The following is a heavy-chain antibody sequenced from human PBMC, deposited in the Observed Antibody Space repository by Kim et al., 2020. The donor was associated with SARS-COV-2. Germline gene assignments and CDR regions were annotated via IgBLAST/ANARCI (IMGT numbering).Heavy chain of an antibody. CDR2: ISSSSSYI. Sequence: GGSLRLSCAASGFTFSSYSMNWVRQAPGKGLEWVSSISSSSSYIYYADSVKGRFTISRDNAKNSLYLQMNSLRAEDTAVYYCARAGGSTYYYGMDVWGQGTTVTVSS. D-gene: IGHD3-10*01. V-gene: IGHV3-21*01. CDR3: ARAGGSTYYYGMDV. CDR1: GFTFSSYS. J-gene: IGHJ6*02.